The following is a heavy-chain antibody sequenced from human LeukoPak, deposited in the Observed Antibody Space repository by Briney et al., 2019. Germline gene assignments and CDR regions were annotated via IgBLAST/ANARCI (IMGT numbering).Heavy chain of an antibody. CDR1: GLGFGNYA. CDR3: AKGTTDYGSGYGMDV. CDR2: FRGISTGGGST. V-gene: IGHV3-23*01. Sequence: GGSLRLSCAASGLGFGNYAMNWGRQAPGKGLECVSAFRGISTGGGSTFYADSVKGRFTISRDNSNNMSYLQMNSLRAEDTAVYYCAKGTTDYGSGYGMDVWGKGTTVTVSS. D-gene: IGHD3-10*01. J-gene: IGHJ6*04.